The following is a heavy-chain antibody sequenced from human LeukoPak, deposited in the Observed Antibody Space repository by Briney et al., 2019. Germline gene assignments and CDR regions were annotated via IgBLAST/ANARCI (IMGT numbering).Heavy chain of an antibody. Sequence: GGSLRLSCAASGFTFSSYWMSWVRQAPGKGLEWVANIKQDGSEKYYVDSVKGRFTISRDNAKNSLYLQMNSLRAEDTAVYYCARASVGVYARYTYYYYYYYMDVWGKGTTVTVSS. CDR3: ARASVGVYARYTYYYYYYYMDV. CDR2: IKQDGSEK. V-gene: IGHV3-7*04. J-gene: IGHJ6*03. D-gene: IGHD2-8*01. CDR1: GFTFSSYW.